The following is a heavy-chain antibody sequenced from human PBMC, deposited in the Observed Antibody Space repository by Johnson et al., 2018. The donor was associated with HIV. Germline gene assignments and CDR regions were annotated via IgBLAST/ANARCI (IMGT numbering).Heavy chain of an antibody. V-gene: IGHV3-74*03. Sequence: VQLVESGGGLVQPGGSLTLSCTASGFPFSSSWMHWVRQAPGKGLVWVSRINSDGGSTAYADSVKGRFTISRDNSKNTLYLQRNSLRAEDTAGYYCARVPSASAGSRGGAFDIWGQGTMVTVSS. J-gene: IGHJ3*02. CDR1: GFPFSSSW. D-gene: IGHD2-15*01. CDR2: INSDGGST. CDR3: ARVPSASAGSRGGAFDI.